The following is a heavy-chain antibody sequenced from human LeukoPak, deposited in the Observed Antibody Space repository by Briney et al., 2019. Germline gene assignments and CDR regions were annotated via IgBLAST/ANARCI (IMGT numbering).Heavy chain of an antibody. CDR3: ARAPLFEYSSSPPPPLFDY. CDR2: IIPIFGTA. J-gene: IGHJ4*02. V-gene: IGHV1-69*13. Sequence: GASVKVSCKASGGTFSSYAISWVRQAPGQGLEWMGGIIPIFGTANYAQKFQGRVTITADESTSTAYMELSSLRSEDTAVYYCARAPLFEYSSSPPPPLFDYWGQGTLVTVSS. CDR1: GGTFSSYA. D-gene: IGHD6-6*01.